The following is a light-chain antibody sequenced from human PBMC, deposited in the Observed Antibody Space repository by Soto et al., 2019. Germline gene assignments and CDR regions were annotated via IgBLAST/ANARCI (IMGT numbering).Light chain of an antibody. CDR2: EVS. CDR3: SSYTPTSTPVI. CDR1: SSDVGGYNY. V-gene: IGLV2-14*01. J-gene: IGLJ2*01. Sequence: QSALTQPASLSGSPGQSITISCTGTSSDVGGYNYVSWYQQHPGKAPKLMIYEVSNRPSGVSNRFSGSKSGNTAFLTISGLQAEDEADYYCSSYTPTSTPVIFGGGTKLTVL.